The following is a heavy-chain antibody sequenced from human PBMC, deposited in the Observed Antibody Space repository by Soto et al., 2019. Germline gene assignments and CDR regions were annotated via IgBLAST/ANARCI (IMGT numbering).Heavy chain of an antibody. Sequence: PGESLKISCKGSGYSFAGYWITWVRQKPGKGLEWMGRIDPSDSQTYYSPSFRGHVTISATKSITTVFLQWRSLRASDTAMYYCARQIYDSDHGSNLQYYFDSWGQGTPVTVSS. V-gene: IGHV5-10-1*01. D-gene: IGHD3-10*01. CDR3: ARQIYDSDHGSNLQYYFDS. J-gene: IGHJ4*02. CDR1: GYSFAGYW. CDR2: IDPSDSQT.